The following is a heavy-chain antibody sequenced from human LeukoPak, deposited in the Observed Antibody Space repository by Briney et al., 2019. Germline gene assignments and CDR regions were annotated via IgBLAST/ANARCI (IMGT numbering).Heavy chain of an antibody. CDR2: IYHSGST. J-gene: IGHJ5*02. CDR3: ARGGADIVVVPADWFDR. D-gene: IGHD2-2*01. Sequence: PSETLSLTCTVSGGSISSYYWSWLRQPPGKGLEWFGYIYHSGSTNYNPSLKSRVTISVDTSKNQFSLKLSSVTAADTAVYYCARGGADIVVVPADWFDRWGQGTLVTVSS. CDR1: GGSISSYY. V-gene: IGHV4-59*01.